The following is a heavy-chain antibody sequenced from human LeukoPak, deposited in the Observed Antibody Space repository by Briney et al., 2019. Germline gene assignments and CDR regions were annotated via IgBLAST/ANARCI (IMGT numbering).Heavy chain of an antibody. V-gene: IGHV1-2*02. Sequence: ASVKVSCKASGYTFTGYFLHWVRRAPGQGFEWMGWINPNSGGTYYTQRFQGRVTMTRDTSISTAYMELSSLRSDDTAVYYCARAQSLTAPAGSFANSWGQGTLVTVSS. CDR3: ARAQSLTAPAGSFANS. CDR1: GYTFTGYF. J-gene: IGHJ4*02. D-gene: IGHD6-13*01. CDR2: INPNSGGT.